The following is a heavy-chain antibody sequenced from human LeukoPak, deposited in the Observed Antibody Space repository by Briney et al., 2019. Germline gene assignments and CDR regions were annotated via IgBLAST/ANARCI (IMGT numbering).Heavy chain of an antibody. CDR2: ISYDGSNK. D-gene: IGHD4-23*01. V-gene: IGHV3-30*18. Sequence: GRSLRLSCAASGFTSSSYGMHWVRQAPGKGLEWVAVISYDGSNKYYADSVKGRFTISRDNSRNTLYLQMNSLRAEDTAMYYCAKDLGDYDGNSDLNYWGQGTLVTVSS. J-gene: IGHJ4*02. CDR1: GFTSSSYG. CDR3: AKDLGDYDGNSDLNY.